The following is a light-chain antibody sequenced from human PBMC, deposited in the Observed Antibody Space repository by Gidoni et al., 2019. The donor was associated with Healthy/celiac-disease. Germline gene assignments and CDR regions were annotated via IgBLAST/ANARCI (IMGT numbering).Light chain of an antibody. V-gene: IGKV3-15*01. J-gene: IGKJ2*01. CDR3: QQYNNWPGYT. Sequence: ETVMTHSPATLSVSPGERATLSCRARQSVSSNLAWYQQKPGQAPRLLIYGASTRATGIPARFSGSGSGTEFTLTISSLQSEDFAVYYCQQYNNWPGYTFGQGTKLEIK. CDR2: GAS. CDR1: QSVSSN.